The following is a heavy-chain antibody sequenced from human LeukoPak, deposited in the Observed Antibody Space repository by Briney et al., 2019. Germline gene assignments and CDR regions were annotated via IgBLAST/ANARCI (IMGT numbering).Heavy chain of an antibody. J-gene: IGHJ4*02. CDR2: IYSGGST. Sequence: PGGSLRLSCAASGFTVSNKYMSWVRQAPGRGLEWVSVIYSGGSTYYADSVKGRFSISRDNSKNTLFLQMNSLRAEDTAVYYCARDMSSSWSNFDYWGQGTLVTVSS. D-gene: IGHD6-13*01. CDR3: ARDMSSSWSNFDY. V-gene: IGHV3-66*01. CDR1: GFTVSNKY.